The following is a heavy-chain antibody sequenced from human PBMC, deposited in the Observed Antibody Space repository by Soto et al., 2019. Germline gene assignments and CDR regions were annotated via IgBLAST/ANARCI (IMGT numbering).Heavy chain of an antibody. CDR3: AKGRLRGLHNANFDY. Sequence: GGSLRLSCEASGFTLSNFAMSWVRQAPGKGLEWVAVVSGSGVTTKYAASVKGRFIISRDNSKNTLSLQMHSLRVEDTGVYYCAKGRLRGLHNANFDYWGQGVLVTVSS. CDR1: GFTLSNFA. CDR2: VSGSGVTT. D-gene: IGHD4-17*01. V-gene: IGHV3-23*01. J-gene: IGHJ4*02.